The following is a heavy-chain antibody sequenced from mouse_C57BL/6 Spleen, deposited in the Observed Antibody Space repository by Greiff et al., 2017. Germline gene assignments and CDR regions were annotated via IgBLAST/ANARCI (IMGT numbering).Heavy chain of an antibody. CDR2: ISDGGSYT. CDR1: GFTFSSYA. V-gene: IGHV5-4*01. D-gene: IGHD2-4*01. Sequence: EVHLVESGGGLVKPGGSLKLSCAASGFTFSSYAMSWVRQTPEKRLGWVATISDGGSYTYYPDNVKGRFTISRDNAKNNLYLQMSHLKSEDTAMYYCARDGYDYDEAWFAYWGQGTLVTVSA. J-gene: IGHJ3*01. CDR3: ARDGYDYDEAWFAY.